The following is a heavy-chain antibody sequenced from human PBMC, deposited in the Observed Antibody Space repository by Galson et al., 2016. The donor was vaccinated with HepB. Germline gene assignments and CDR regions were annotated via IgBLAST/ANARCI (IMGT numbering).Heavy chain of an antibody. CDR2: IYYRGTT. Sequence: LSLTCTVSGGSISSNIYLWTWVRQPPGKGLEWIGTIYYRGTTYYNPSLKSRLTMDVDTSKNQFSLKLSSVTAADTSVYYCARLVHGGTFFDSWGQGTLVTVSS. V-gene: IGHV4-39*01. D-gene: IGHD1-14*01. J-gene: IGHJ4*02. CDR1: GGSISSNIYL. CDR3: ARLVHGGTFFDS.